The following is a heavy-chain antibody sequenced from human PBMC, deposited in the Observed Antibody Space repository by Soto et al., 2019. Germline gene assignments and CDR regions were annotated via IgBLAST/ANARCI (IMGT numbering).Heavy chain of an antibody. Sequence: PSETLSLTCTVSGGSISLNYWTWIRQPPGKGLEWIGSVYNSGSTNYNPSLKSRVTISVDTSKNQFSLRLSSVTAADTAVYYCARGRESYTWNAAGYWGPGTLVTVST. J-gene: IGHJ4*02. V-gene: IGHV4-59*01. CDR3: ARGRESYTWNAAGY. D-gene: IGHD1-1*01. CDR2: VYNSGST. CDR1: GGSISLNY.